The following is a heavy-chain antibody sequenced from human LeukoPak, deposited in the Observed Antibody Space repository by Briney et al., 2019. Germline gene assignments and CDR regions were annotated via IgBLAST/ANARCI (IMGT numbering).Heavy chain of an antibody. CDR1: GFTFNTYG. CDR3: AKDFGTTFRYFDH. J-gene: IGHJ4*02. Sequence: GSLRLSCAASGFTFNTYGMHWVRQAPGKGLEWVAFIPYDGSNEFYSDSVNGRFTISRDNSKNTLYLQTNSLRAEDTAVFYCAKDFGTTFRYFDHWGQGTLVTVSS. CDR2: IPYDGSNE. V-gene: IGHV3-30*02. D-gene: IGHD1-14*01.